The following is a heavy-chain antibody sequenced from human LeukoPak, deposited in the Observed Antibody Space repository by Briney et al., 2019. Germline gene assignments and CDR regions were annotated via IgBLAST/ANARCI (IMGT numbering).Heavy chain of an antibody. J-gene: IGHJ5*02. D-gene: IGHD6-19*01. Sequence: PSETLSLTCTVSGGSMANYYWTWIRQPPGKGLEWIAYIYYSGITINCNPSLKSRVTISLDMSKNQFSLRLTSVTATDTAVYYCARQSAVAGTQWFDPWGLGTLVTVSS. V-gene: IGHV4-59*08. CDR2: IYYSGIT. CDR1: GGSMANYY. CDR3: ARQSAVAGTQWFDP.